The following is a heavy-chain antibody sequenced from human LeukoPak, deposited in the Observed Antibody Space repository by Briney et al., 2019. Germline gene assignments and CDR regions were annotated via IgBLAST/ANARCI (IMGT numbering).Heavy chain of an antibody. J-gene: IGHJ4*02. V-gene: IGHV3-53*01. Sequence: GGSLRLSCAASGFTVSSNYMSWVRQAPGKGLEWVSLTYTGGSTYFADSVRGRFTISRDKSKNTLDLQMNSLRAEDTAVYYCARAPIFRGALDYWGRGILVTVSS. CDR1: GFTVSSNY. CDR2: TYTGGST. CDR3: ARAPIFRGALDY. D-gene: IGHD3-10*01.